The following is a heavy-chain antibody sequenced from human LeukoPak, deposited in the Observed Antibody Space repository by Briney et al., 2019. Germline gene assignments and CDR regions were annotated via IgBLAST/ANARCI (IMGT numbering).Heavy chain of an antibody. Sequence: PSETLSLTCTVSGGSISSSSYYWGWIRQPPGKGLEWIGSIYYSGSTYYNPSLKSRVTISVDTSKNQFSLKLSSVTAADTAVYYCARDPPIAVAGTSWFDPWGQGTLVTVSS. V-gene: IGHV4-39*07. J-gene: IGHJ5*02. CDR1: GGSISSSSYY. CDR2: IYYSGST. CDR3: ARDPPIAVAGTSWFDP. D-gene: IGHD6-19*01.